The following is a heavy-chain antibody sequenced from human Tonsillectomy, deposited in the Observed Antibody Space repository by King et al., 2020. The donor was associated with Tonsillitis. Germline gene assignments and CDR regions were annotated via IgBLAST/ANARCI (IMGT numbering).Heavy chain of an antibody. CDR1: GYTFTSHA. V-gene: IGHV1-3*01. J-gene: IGHJ4*02. CDR2: INAGNGNT. CDR3: ARGSSGWPYSFDY. D-gene: IGHD6-19*01. Sequence: QLVQSGAEVKNPGASVKVSCKASGYTFTSHAMHWVRQAPGQRLEWMGWINAGNGNTKYSQKFQDRVTITSDTSASTAYMELSSLRSEDTTVYYCARGSSGWPYSFDYWGQGTLVTVSS.